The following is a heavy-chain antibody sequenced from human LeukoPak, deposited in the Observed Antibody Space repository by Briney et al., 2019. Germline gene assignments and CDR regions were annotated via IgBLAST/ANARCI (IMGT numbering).Heavy chain of an antibody. D-gene: IGHD6-19*01. Sequence: GGSLRLSCAASGFIFSDAWMSWVRQAPGKGLEWVANIKEDGSEKHYVDSVNGRFTISRDNAKNSVYLQMNSLRPEDTAVYYCTRIMNSSPDYWGRGTLVTVSS. V-gene: IGHV3-7*01. CDR1: GFIFSDAW. CDR2: IKEDGSEK. CDR3: TRIMNSSPDY. J-gene: IGHJ4*02.